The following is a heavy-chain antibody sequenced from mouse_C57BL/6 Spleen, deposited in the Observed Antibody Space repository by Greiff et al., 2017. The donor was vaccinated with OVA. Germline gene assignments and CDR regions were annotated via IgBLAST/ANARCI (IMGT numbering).Heavy chain of an antibody. CDR1: GFTFSSYA. J-gene: IGHJ2*01. CDR2: ISSGGDYI. D-gene: IGHD3-3*01. V-gene: IGHV5-9-1*02. CDR3: TGDWGKDVGHFDY. Sequence: EVHLVESGAGLVKPGGSLKLSCAASGFTFSSYAMSWVRQTPEKRLEWVAYISSGGDYIYYADTVKGRFTISRDNARNTLYLQMSSLKSEDTAMYYCTGDWGKDVGHFDYWGQGTTLTVSS.